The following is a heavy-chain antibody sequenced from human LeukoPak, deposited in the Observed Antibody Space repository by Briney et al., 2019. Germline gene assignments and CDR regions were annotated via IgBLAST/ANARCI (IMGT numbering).Heavy chain of an antibody. CDR2: IYNSWNT. J-gene: IGHJ5*02. D-gene: IGHD3-22*01. Sequence: TSETLSLTCTVSGGSISSGTYYWNGIRQPAGKGLEGIGRIYNSWNTNYHPALKSRVTISVDTSKNQFSLKLRSVTAADTAVYYCARDYDSSVNWFDPWGQGTLVTVSS. CDR3: ARDYDSSVNWFDP. V-gene: IGHV4-61*02. CDR1: GGSISSGTYY.